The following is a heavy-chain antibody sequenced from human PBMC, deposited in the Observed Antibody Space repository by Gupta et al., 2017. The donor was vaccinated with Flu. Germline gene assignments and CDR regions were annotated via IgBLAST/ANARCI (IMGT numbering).Heavy chain of an antibody. J-gene: IGHJ4*02. Sequence: EVQLVESGGGLVQPGRSLRLSCAASGFTFDDHAMHWVRPPPGKGRGWVSGISWNSGRLAYGDSVRGRFTISRDNAKNSLSLKMNSLRPEDTAFYYCARGVGSSSLFYYFDYWGQGTLVTVSS. CDR2: ISWNSGRL. D-gene: IGHD6-6*01. V-gene: IGHV3-9*01. CDR3: ARGVGSSSLFYYFDY. CDR1: GFTFDDHA.